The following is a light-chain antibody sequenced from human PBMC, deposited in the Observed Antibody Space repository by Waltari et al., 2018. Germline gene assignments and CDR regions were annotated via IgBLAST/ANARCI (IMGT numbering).Light chain of an antibody. V-gene: IGLV1-51*02. CDR2: ENT. CDR3: GTWDSSLSGAV. CDR1: SANIGINS. Sequence: QSVLPPPPSVSAAPGPRVTLSRSGGSANIGINSVSWYPQFPATAPKLLIYENTGRPSGIPGRCSGSKSGTSATLDITGLQAGDEADYYCGTWDSSLSGAVFGGGTHLTVL. J-gene: IGLJ7*01.